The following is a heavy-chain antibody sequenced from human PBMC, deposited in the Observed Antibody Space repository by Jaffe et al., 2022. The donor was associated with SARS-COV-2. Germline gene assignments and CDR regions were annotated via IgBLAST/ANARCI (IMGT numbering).Heavy chain of an antibody. Sequence: EVHLVESGGGLVQPGGSLRLSCAASGFTFSSYEMNWVRQAPGKGLEWVSYISAGSATIYYADSVKGRFTTSRDNAKNSLYLQLNSLRAEDTSVYYCARGRWADGYNYGFLDYWGQGTLVTVSS. D-gene: IGHD5-12*01. CDR1: GFTFSSYE. J-gene: IGHJ4*02. CDR2: ISAGSATI. V-gene: IGHV3-48*03. CDR3: ARGRWADGYNYGFLDY.